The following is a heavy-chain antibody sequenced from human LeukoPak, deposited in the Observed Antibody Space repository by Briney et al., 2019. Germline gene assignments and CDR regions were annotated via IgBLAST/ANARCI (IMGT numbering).Heavy chain of an antibody. CDR2: IWYDGNTK. J-gene: IGHJ5*02. V-gene: IGHV3-33*01. Sequence: EGSLRLSCAASGFTFPTNGMHWVRQAPGKGLEWVAVIWYDGNTKNYGDSVRGRFTISRDDSKNTLYLQMNSLRAEDTAVYYCARDYYCSSTNCYGAWGFDTWGQGTLVTVSS. CDR3: ARDYYCSSTNCYGAWGFDT. CDR1: GFTFPTNG. D-gene: IGHD2-2*01.